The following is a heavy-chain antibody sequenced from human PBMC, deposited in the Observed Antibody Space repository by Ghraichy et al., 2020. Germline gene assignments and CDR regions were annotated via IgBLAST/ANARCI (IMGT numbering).Heavy chain of an antibody. Sequence: ASVKVSCKASGYTFTSYGISWVRQAPGQGLEWMGWISAYNGNTNYAQKLQGRVTMTTDTSTSTAYMELRSLRSDDTAVYYCARERVWSGYFGWFDPWGQGTLVTVSS. D-gene: IGHD3-3*01. CDR1: GYTFTSYG. V-gene: IGHV1-18*04. J-gene: IGHJ5*02. CDR3: ARERVWSGYFGWFDP. CDR2: ISAYNGNT.